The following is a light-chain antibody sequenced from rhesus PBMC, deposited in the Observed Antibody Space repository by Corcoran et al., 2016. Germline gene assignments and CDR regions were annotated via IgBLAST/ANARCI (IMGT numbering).Light chain of an antibody. CDR1: ENVNNY. CDR3: QHNYGTPYS. CDR2: KAS. J-gene: IGKJ2*01. Sequence: DIQMTQSPSSLSASVGDRVTITCRTSENVNNYLNWYQQKPGKAPKLLIYKASILQSGVPSRLSGSGSRTDYTFTISSLQSEDVATYYCQHNYGTPYSFGQGTKVEIK. V-gene: IGKV1-74*01.